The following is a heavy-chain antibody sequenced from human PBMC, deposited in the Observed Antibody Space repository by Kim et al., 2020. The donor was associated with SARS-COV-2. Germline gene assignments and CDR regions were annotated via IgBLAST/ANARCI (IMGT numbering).Heavy chain of an antibody. V-gene: IGHV3-33*06. CDR3: AKARGLRFAELFLLDP. D-gene: IGHD3-10*01. J-gene: IGHJ5*02. Sequence: FVTGRVTISRDNSKNTLYLQMNSLRAEDTAVYYCAKARGLRFAELFLLDPWGQGTLVTVSS.